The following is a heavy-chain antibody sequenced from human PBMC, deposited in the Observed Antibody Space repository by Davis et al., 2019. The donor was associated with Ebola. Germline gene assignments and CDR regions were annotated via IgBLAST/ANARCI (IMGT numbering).Heavy chain of an antibody. J-gene: IGHJ4*02. V-gene: IGHV3-30-3*01. Sequence: GGSLRLSCAASGFTFSSYAMHWVRQAPGKGLEWVAVISYDGSNKYYADSVKGRFTISRDNSKNTLYLQMNSLRAEDTAVYYCAKAWSYGRTYYFDYWGQGTLVTVSS. D-gene: IGHD5-18*01. CDR3: AKAWSYGRTYYFDY. CDR1: GFTFSSYA. CDR2: ISYDGSNK.